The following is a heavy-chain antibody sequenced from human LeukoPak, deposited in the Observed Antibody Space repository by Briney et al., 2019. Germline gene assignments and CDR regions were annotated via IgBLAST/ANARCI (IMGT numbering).Heavy chain of an antibody. Sequence: ASVKVSCKASGYTFTSYYMHWVRQAPGQGLEWMGIINPSGGSTSYAQKLQGRVTMTRDTSTSTVYMELSSLRSEDTAVYYCARDLPHPVVVTSNWFDPWGQGSLVTVSS. CDR2: INPSGGST. J-gene: IGHJ5*02. V-gene: IGHV1-46*01. CDR1: GYTFTSYY. CDR3: ARDLPHPVVVTSNWFDP. D-gene: IGHD2-21*02.